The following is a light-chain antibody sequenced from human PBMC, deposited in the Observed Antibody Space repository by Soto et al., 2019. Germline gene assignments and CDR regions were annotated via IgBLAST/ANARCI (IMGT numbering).Light chain of an antibody. CDR1: QGVSSY. V-gene: IGKV3-11*01. J-gene: IGKJ3*01. CDR3: QQRSTWPPI. Sequence: EMVLTQSPASLSVSPGERATLSCRASQGVSSYLAWYQQKPGQAPRLLIYDASNRATGIPARFSGSGSETDFTLTISSLEPEDVAVYYCQQRSTWPPIFGPGTKVDIK. CDR2: DAS.